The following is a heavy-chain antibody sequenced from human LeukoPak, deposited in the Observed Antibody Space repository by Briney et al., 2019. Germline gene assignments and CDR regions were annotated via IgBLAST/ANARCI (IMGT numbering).Heavy chain of an antibody. CDR1: GYTFTGYY. J-gene: IGHJ4*02. D-gene: IGHD6-13*01. CDR3: ARFFVGSSWYGGENYFDY. Sequence: GASVKVSCKASGYTFTGYYMHWVRQAPGQGLEWMGRINPNSGGTNYAQKFQGRVTMTRDTSISTAYMELSRLRSDDTAVYYCARFFVGSSWYGGENYFDYWGQGTLVTVSS. CDR2: INPNSGGT. V-gene: IGHV1-2*06.